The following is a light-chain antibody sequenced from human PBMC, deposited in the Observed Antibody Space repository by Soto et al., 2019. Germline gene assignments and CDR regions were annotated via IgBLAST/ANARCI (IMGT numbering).Light chain of an antibody. CDR3: QQYNSSST. CDR1: QSISSW. J-gene: IGKJ2*01. CDR2: DAS. V-gene: IGKV1-5*01. Sequence: DIQMTQSPSTLSASVGDRVTITCRASQSISSWLAWYQQKPGKAPKLLIYDASSLESGVPSRFSGSGSGTEFTLTISSLQPDDFATYYGQQYNSSSTFGQGTKLEIK.